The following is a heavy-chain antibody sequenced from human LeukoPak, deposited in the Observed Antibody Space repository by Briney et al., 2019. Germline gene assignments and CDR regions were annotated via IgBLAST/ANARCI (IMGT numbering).Heavy chain of an antibody. J-gene: IGHJ4*02. D-gene: IGHD5-18*01. Sequence: GGSLRLSCVASGFTFSSSWMSWVRQAPGKGLEWVSAISGSGGSTYYADSVKGRFTISRDNSKNTLYLQMNSLRAEDTAVYYCAKSGYSYGYYFDYWGQGTLVTVSS. CDR3: AKSGYSYGYYFDY. V-gene: IGHV3-23*01. CDR1: GFTFSSSW. CDR2: ISGSGGST.